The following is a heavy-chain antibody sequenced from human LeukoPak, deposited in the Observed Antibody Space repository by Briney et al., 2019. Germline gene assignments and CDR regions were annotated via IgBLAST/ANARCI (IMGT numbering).Heavy chain of an antibody. V-gene: IGHV3-66*01. Sequence: PGGSLRLSCAASGFIFSSYAMSWVRQAPGKGLEWVSVIYSGGSTYYADSVKGRFTISRDNSKNTLYLQMNSLRAEDTAVYYCARDRYDFWRNYYYGMDVWGQGTTVTVSS. J-gene: IGHJ6*02. CDR3: ARDRYDFWRNYYYGMDV. CDR1: GFIFSSYA. CDR2: IYSGGST. D-gene: IGHD3-3*01.